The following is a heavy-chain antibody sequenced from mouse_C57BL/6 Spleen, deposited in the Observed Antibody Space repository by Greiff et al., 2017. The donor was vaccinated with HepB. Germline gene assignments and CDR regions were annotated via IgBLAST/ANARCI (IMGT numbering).Heavy chain of an antibody. CDR1: GYSITSDY. CDR2: ISYSGST. D-gene: IGHD3-2*02. Sequence: VQLKESGPGLAKPSQTLSLTCSVTGYSITSDYRNWIRKFPGNKLEYMGYISYSGSTYYNPSLKSRISITRDTSKNQYYLQLNSVTTEDTATYYCARYQLRPLFDYWGQGTTLTVSS. V-gene: IGHV3-8*01. CDR3: ARYQLRPLFDY. J-gene: IGHJ2*01.